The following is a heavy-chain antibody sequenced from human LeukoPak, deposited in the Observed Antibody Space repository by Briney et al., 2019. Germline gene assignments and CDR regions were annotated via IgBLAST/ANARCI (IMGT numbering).Heavy chain of an antibody. CDR3: ARAGGSCYSCAFDY. CDR1: GYTFTGYY. CDR2: TNPNSGGT. V-gene: IGHV1-2*02. Sequence: GASVKVSCKASGYTFTGYYMHWVRQAPGQGLEWMGWTNPNSGGTNYAQKFQGRVTMTRDTSISTAYMELSRLRSDDTAVYYCARAGGSCYSCAFDYWGQGTLVTVSS. J-gene: IGHJ4*02. D-gene: IGHD2-15*01.